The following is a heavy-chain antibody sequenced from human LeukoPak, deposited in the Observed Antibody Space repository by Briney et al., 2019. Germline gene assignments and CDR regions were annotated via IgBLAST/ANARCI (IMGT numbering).Heavy chain of an antibody. CDR1: GNYW. D-gene: IGHD2/OR15-2a*01. V-gene: IGHV3-74*01. J-gene: IGHJ4*02. Sequence: GGSLRPSCAASGNYWMHWVRQAPGKGLVWVSHINSDGSWTSYADSVKGRFTISKDNAKNTVYLQMNSLRAEDTAVYYCVSFYETYWGRGTLVTV. CDR2: INSDGSWT. CDR3: VSFYETY.